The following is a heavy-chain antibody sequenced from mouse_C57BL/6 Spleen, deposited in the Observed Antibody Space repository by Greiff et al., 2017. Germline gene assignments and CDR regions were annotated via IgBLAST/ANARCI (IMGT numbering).Heavy chain of an antibody. Sequence: VQLQQSGAELAKPGASVKLSCKASGYTFTSYWMHWVKQRPGQGLEWIGYINPSSGYTKYNQKFKDKATLTADKSSSTAYMQLSSLTYEDSAVYYCASPLYDYDWYFEVWGTGTTVTVSS. J-gene: IGHJ1*03. CDR1: GYTFTSYW. CDR3: ASPLYDYDWYFEV. D-gene: IGHD2-4*01. CDR2: INPSSGYT. V-gene: IGHV1-7*01.